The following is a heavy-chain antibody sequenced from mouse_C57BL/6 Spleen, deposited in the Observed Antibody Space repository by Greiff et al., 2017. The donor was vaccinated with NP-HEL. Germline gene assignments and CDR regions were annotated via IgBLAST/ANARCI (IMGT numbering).Heavy chain of an antibody. D-gene: IGHD2-3*01. J-gene: IGHJ3*01. V-gene: IGHV1-20*01. CDR2: INPYNGDT. CDR3: ARSYDGYLFAY. CDR1: GYSFTGYF. Sequence: EVKLMESGPELVKPGDSVKISCKASGYSFTGYFMNWVMQSHGKSLEWIGRINPYNGDTFYNQKFKGKATLTVDKSSSTAHMELRSLTSEDSAVYYCARSYDGYLFAYWGQGTLVTVSA.